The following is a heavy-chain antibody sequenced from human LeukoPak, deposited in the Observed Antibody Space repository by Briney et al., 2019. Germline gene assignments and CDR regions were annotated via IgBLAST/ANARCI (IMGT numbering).Heavy chain of an antibody. CDR2: MNPNSGNT. J-gene: IGHJ6*02. Sequence: GASVKVSCTASGYTFTSYDINWVRQAPGQGLEWMGWMNPNSGNTGYAQKFQGRVTMTRNTSISTAYMELSSLRSEDTAVYYCAREAVSSYGMDVWGRGTTVTVSS. CDR3: AREAVSSYGMDV. V-gene: IGHV1-8*01. D-gene: IGHD4-23*01. CDR1: GYTFTSYD.